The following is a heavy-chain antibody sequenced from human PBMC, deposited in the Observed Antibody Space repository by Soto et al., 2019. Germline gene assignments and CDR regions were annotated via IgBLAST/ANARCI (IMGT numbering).Heavy chain of an antibody. Sequence: GSLRLSCAASRFTFSSYAMSWVRQAPGKGLEWVSAISGSGGSTYYADSVKGRFTISRDNSKNTLYLQMNSLRAEDTAVYYCAKMLVDYYGSGSPSPFDYWGQGTLVTVSS. J-gene: IGHJ4*02. CDR3: AKMLVDYYGSGSPSPFDY. CDR2: ISGSGGST. D-gene: IGHD3-10*01. CDR1: RFTFSSYA. V-gene: IGHV3-23*01.